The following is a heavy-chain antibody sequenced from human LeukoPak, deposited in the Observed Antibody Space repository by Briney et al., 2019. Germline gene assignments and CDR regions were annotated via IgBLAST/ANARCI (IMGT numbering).Heavy chain of an antibody. D-gene: IGHD3-10*01. Sequence: GASVKVSCKTSGYTFSGYYMHWVRQAPGQGLEWMGWINPNSGGTNYAQKFQGRVTMTRDTSISTAYMELSRLRSDDTAVYYCARGAVTMVRGGDMDVWGKGTTVTISS. CDR3: ARGAVTMVRGGDMDV. J-gene: IGHJ6*03. V-gene: IGHV1-2*02. CDR2: INPNSGGT. CDR1: GYTFSGYY.